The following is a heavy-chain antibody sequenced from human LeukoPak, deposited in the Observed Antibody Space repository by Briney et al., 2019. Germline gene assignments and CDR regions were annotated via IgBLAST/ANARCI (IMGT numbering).Heavy chain of an antibody. D-gene: IGHD2-2*01. J-gene: IGHJ5*02. CDR2: INHSGST. V-gene: IGHV4-34*01. CDR1: GGSFSGYY. CDR3: ARGPSCSSTSCYPDEDVWFDP. Sequence: SETLSLTCAVYGGSFSGYYWSWIRQPPGKGLEWIGEINHSGSTNYNPSLKSRVTISVDTSKNQFSLKLNSVTAADTAVYYCARGPSCSSTSCYPDEDVWFDPWGQGTLVTVSS.